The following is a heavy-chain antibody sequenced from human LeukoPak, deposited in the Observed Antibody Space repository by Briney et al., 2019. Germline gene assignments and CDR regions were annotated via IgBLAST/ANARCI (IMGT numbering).Heavy chain of an antibody. D-gene: IGHD2-2*02. V-gene: IGHV4-31*03. J-gene: IGHJ5*02. CDR2: IYDSGST. Sequence: SETLSLTCTVSGGSITSGGYYWSWIRQHPGKGLEWIGYIYDSGSTYYNPSLKSRVTISVDTSKNQFSLKLTSVTAADTAVYYYARAGYCSSTSCSTPRWFDPWGQGTLVTVSS. CDR1: GGSITSGGYY. CDR3: ARAGYCSSTSCSTPRWFDP.